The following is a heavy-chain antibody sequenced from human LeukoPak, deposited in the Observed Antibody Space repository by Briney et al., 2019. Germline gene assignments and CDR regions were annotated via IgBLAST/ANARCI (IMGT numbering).Heavy chain of an antibody. Sequence: PGGSLRLSCAPSGFTFSSYAMNWVRQAPWKGLEWVSSISTSGGHTYYADSVKGRLTLSRDNSTNALNLQINSRRARETAVYSWAQEPIGVGKWLDRIFDYWGEGKLVTVSS. CDR3: AQEPIGVGKWLDRIFDY. CDR2: ISTSGGHT. CDR1: GFTFSSYA. V-gene: IGHV3-23*01. J-gene: IGHJ4*02. D-gene: IGHD5-12*01.